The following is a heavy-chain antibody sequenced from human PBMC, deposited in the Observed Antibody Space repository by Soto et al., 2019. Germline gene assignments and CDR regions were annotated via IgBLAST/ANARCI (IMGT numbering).Heavy chain of an antibody. D-gene: IGHD2-15*01. CDR3: AREVAVYYYYGMDV. V-gene: IGHV3-21*01. Sequence: GVSLRLSCAASGFTFSSYSMNWVRQAPGKGLEWVSSISSSSSYIYYADSVKGRFTISRDNAKNSLYLQMNSLRAEDTAVYYCAREVAVYYYYGMDVWRQGTTGTVSS. J-gene: IGHJ6*02. CDR2: ISSSSSYI. CDR1: GFTFSSYS.